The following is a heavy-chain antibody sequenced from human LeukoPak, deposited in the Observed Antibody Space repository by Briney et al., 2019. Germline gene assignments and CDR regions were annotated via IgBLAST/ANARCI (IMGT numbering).Heavy chain of an antibody. CDR1: GGSISSSSYY. J-gene: IGHJ4*02. Sequence: SETLSLSCTVSGGSISSSSYYWGWIRQPPGKGLEWIGSIYYSGSTYYNPSLKSRVTISVDTSKNQFSLKLSSVTAADTAVYYCARARPPRGSYASYFDYWGQGTLVTVSS. CDR3: ARARPPRGSYASYFDY. CDR2: IYYSGST. V-gene: IGHV4-39*07. D-gene: IGHD1-26*01.